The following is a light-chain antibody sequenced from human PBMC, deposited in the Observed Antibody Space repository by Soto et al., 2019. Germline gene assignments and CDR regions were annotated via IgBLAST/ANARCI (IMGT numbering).Light chain of an antibody. Sequence: QPVLTQSSSASASLGSSVKLTCTLSSGHSSYIIAWHQQQPGKAPRYLMKLEGSGNYNKGSGVPDRFSGSSSGADRYLSISNLQSEYEADYYCETWDINTRVFGGVTKLTVL. J-gene: IGLJ3*02. CDR2: LEGSGNY. CDR1: SGHSSYI. V-gene: IGLV4-60*03. CDR3: ETWDINTRV.